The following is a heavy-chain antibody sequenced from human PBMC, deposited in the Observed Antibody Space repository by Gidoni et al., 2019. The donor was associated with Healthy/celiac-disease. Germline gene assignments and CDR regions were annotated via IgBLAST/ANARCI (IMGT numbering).Heavy chain of an antibody. J-gene: IGHJ6*03. CDR3: AREGLSRIQLWKRESYYYYMDV. V-gene: IGHV1-3*01. CDR2: INAGNGNT. CDR1: GYTFTSYA. Sequence: QVQLVQSGAEVKKPGASVKVSCKASGYTFTSYAMHWVRQAPGQRLEWMGWINAGNGNTKYSQKFQGRVTITRDTSASTAYMELSSLRSEDTAVYYCAREGLSRIQLWKRESYYYYMDVWGKGSTVTVSS. D-gene: IGHD5-18*01.